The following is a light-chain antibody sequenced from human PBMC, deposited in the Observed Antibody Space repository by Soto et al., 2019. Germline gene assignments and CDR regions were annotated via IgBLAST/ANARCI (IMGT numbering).Light chain of an antibody. J-gene: IGKJ4*01. CDR1: QSISSW. V-gene: IGKV1-5*01. CDR3: QQYNXXRYT. Sequence: DIQMTQSPSTLSASVGDRVTITCRASQSISSWLAWYQQKPGKAPKLLIYDASSLESGVPSRFSGSGSGTEFTLTISSLQPDDFATYYCQQYNXXRYTXGGGTX. CDR2: DAS.